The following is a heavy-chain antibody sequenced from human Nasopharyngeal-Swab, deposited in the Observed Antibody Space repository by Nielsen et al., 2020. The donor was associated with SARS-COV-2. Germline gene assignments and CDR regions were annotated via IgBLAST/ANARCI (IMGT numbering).Heavy chain of an antibody. CDR2: IWYDGSNK. CDR3: ARKGIVGATTGLDH. V-gene: IGHV3-33*01. D-gene: IGHD1-26*01. J-gene: IGHJ4*02. Sequence: GESLKISCAASGFTFSSYGMHWVRQAPGKGLEWVAVIWYDGSNKYYADSVKGRFTISRDNSKNTLYLQMNSLRAEDTAVYYCARKGIVGATTGLDHWGQGTLVTVSS. CDR1: GFTFSSYG.